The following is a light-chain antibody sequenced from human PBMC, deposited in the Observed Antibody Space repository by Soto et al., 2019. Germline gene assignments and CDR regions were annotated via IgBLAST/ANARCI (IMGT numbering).Light chain of an antibody. J-gene: IGKJ2*01. CDR1: QSVSSSF. CDR2: GSS. V-gene: IGKV3-20*01. CDR3: QQYGSSPYT. Sequence: EIVLTQSPGTLSLSPGERATLSCRASQSVSSSFFAWYQQKPGQAPRLLICGSSSRATGIPDRFSGSGSGTDFTLTISRLEPEDFAVYYCQQYGSSPYTFGQGTKLEIK.